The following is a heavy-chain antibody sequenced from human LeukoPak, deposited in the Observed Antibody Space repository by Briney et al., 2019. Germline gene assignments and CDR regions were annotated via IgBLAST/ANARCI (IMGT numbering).Heavy chain of an antibody. Sequence: GGSLRLPCAASGFTFSSYAMNWVREAPGKGLEWVSYISRSTSTIYYADSVKGRFTISRDNAKNSLYLQMNSLRDEDTAVYYCARGGLIDFDYWGQGTLVTVSS. CDR3: ARGGLIDFDY. CDR1: GFTFSSYA. D-gene: IGHD3-22*01. CDR2: ISRSTSTI. J-gene: IGHJ4*02. V-gene: IGHV3-48*02.